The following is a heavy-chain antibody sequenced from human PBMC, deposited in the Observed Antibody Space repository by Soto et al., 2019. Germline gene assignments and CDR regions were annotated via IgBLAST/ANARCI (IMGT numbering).Heavy chain of an antibody. V-gene: IGHV4-59*01. CDR3: ASVPGGSSWFDP. CDR2: LYCTGST. Sequence: PSETLPLTCTVSSGSIFSSYWTWIRQPPGKGLEWIGNLYCTGSTNYNPSLKSRIIISVDTSKKQFSLSLSSVTAADTGVYCCASVPGGSSWFDPWGQGTLVTVSS. J-gene: IGHJ5*02. CDR1: SGSIFSSY. D-gene: IGHD5-12*01.